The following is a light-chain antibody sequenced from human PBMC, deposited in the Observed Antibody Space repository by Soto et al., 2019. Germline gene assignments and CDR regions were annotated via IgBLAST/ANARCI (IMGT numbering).Light chain of an antibody. CDR1: SSNIGSNY. Sequence: QSVLTQPPSASGTPGQRVTSSCSGSSSNIGSNYVYWYQQLPGTAPKLLIYRNNQRPSGVPDRFSGSKSGTSASLAISGLRYEDEADYYCAAWDDSLSGQVFGGGTKLTVL. CDR3: AAWDDSLSGQV. V-gene: IGLV1-47*01. J-gene: IGLJ2*01. CDR2: RNN.